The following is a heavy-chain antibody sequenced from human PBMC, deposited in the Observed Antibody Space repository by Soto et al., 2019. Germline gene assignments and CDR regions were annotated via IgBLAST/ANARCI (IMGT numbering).Heavy chain of an antibody. Sequence: SETLSLTCTVSGGSISSYYWSWIRQPPGKGLEWIGYIYYSATTNYNPSLKSRVTISVDTSKNQFSLKLTSVTAADTAVYYCAKDRIAVAAPPNWFDPWGQGTLVTVSS. CDR3: AKDRIAVAAPPNWFDP. CDR1: GGSISSYY. D-gene: IGHD6-19*01. J-gene: IGHJ5*02. CDR2: IYYSATT. V-gene: IGHV4-59*01.